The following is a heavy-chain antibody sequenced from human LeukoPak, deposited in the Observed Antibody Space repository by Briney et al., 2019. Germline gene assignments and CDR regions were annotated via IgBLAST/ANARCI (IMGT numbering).Heavy chain of an antibody. CDR3: AKPLKDIVVVPAATMDY. Sequence: GGSLRLSCAASGFTFSVNAMNWVRQAPGKGLEWVAAINGSGDSTYYADSLKGRFTISRDNSQNILYLQMNSLRAEDSALYYCAKPLKDIVVVPAATMDYWGQGTLVTVSS. V-gene: IGHV3-23*01. D-gene: IGHD2-2*01. J-gene: IGHJ4*02. CDR2: INGSGDST. CDR1: GFTFSVNA.